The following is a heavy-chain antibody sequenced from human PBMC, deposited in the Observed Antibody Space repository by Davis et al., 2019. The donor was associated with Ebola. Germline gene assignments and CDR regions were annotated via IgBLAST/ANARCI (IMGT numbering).Heavy chain of an antibody. J-gene: IGHJ6*02. CDR2: MNPNSGNT. CDR1: GYTFTSYD. V-gene: IGHV1-8*01. Sequence: ASVKVSCKASGYTFTSYDINWVRQATGQGLEWMGWMNPNSGNTGYAQKFQGRVTMTRNNSISTAYMELSSLRSEDMAVYYCAREGGYYYGMDVWGQGTTVTVSS. CDR3: AREGGYYYGMDV. D-gene: IGHD3-16*01.